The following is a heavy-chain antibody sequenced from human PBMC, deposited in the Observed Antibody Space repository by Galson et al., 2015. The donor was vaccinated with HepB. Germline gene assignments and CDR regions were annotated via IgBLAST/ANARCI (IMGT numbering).Heavy chain of an antibody. CDR3: ARGSDLDAFDI. Sequence: SVKVSCKASGGTFSSYAISWVRQAPGQGLEWMGRIIPILGIANYAQKFQGRVAITADKSTSTAYMELSSLRSEDTAVYYCARGSDLDAFDIWGQGTMVTVSS. V-gene: IGHV1-69*04. J-gene: IGHJ3*02. D-gene: IGHD3-16*02. CDR1: GGTFSSYA. CDR2: IIPILGIA.